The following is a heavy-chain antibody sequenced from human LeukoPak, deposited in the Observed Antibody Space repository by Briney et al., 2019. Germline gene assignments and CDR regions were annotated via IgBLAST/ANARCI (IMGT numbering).Heavy chain of an antibody. CDR1: GFTFSSYA. D-gene: IGHD6-19*01. Sequence: PGGSLRLSCAASGFTFSSYAMSWVRQTPGKGLEWVSAISGSGGSTYYADSVKGRFTISRDKSKNTLYLQMNSLRAEDTAVYYCAKDYGSSGWDPPRYWGQGTLVTVSS. CDR2: ISGSGGST. CDR3: AKDYGSSGWDPPRY. V-gene: IGHV3-23*01. J-gene: IGHJ4*02.